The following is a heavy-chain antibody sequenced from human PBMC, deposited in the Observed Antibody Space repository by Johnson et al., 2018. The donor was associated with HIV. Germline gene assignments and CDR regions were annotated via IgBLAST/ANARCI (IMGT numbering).Heavy chain of an antibody. D-gene: IGHD1-26*01. CDR2: ISYDGTNK. V-gene: IGHV3-30-3*02. CDR3: ATFGGGSFHAFDI. J-gene: IGHJ3*02. Sequence: QVQLVESGGGVVQPGRSLRLSCAVSGFTFSSYAMHWVRQAPGKGLEWVAIISYDGTNKYYADSVKGRFTISRDNSKNTFDLQMTSLGVEDTAVYYCATFGGGSFHAFDIWGQGTMVTVSS. CDR1: GFTFSSYA.